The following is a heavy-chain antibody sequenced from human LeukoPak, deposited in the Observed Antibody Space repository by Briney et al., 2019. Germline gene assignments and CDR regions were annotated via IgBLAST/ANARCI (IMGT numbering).Heavy chain of an antibody. Sequence: PSETLSLTCAVYGGSFSNYYWGWIRQPPGKGLEWIGEINHSGSTYYNPSLKSRVTISVDTSKNQFSLKLSSVTAADTAVYYCARHEHDDFWDGMDVWGQGTTVTVSS. CDR2: INHSGST. CDR3: ARHEHDDFWDGMDV. V-gene: IGHV4-34*01. D-gene: IGHD3-3*01. CDR1: GGSFSNYY. J-gene: IGHJ6*02.